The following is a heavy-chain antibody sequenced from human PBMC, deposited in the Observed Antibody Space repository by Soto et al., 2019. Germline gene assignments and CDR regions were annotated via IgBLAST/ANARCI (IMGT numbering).Heavy chain of an antibody. CDR1: GFTFSSYW. J-gene: IGHJ4*02. CDR2: IKQDGSEK. CDR3: ARAAAGGTVTMFD. V-gene: IGHV3-7*01. Sequence: EVQLVESGGGLVQPGGSLRLSCSASGFTFSSYWMTWVRQAPGRGLEWVANIKQDGSEKYYVDSVKGRFAISRDNAKNSLYLQMNSLRAEDTAVYYCARAAAGGTVTMFDGGQGSLVTVSS. D-gene: IGHD4-17*01.